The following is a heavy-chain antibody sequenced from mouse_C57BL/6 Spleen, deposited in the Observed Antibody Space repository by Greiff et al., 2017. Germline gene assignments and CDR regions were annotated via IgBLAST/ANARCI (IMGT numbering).Heavy chain of an antibody. V-gene: IGHV1-5*01. CDR1: GYTFTSYW. CDR3: TRSSYDGYYETYYFDY. J-gene: IGHJ2*01. D-gene: IGHD2-3*01. Sequence: VQLQQSGTVLARPGASVKMSCKTSGYTFTSYWMHWVKQRPGQGLEWLGAIYPGNSDTSYNQKFKGKAKLTAVTSASTAYMELSSLTNEDSAVYYCTRSSYDGYYETYYFDYWGQGTTLTVSS. CDR2: IYPGNSDT.